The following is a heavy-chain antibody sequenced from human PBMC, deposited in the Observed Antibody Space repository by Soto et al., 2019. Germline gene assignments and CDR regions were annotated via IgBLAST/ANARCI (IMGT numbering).Heavy chain of an antibody. CDR2: ISRSGGAI. J-gene: IGHJ4*02. V-gene: IGHV3-21*01. CDR1: GFTLETYS. Sequence: GSLRLSCAASGFTLETYSMSWVRQAPGKGLECVSSISRSGGAIHYADSVKGRFVISRDNAENSLYLRMSSLRAEDTAVYYCARNYGLFDFWGQGTLVTVSS. CDR3: ARNYGLFDF. D-gene: IGHD4-17*01.